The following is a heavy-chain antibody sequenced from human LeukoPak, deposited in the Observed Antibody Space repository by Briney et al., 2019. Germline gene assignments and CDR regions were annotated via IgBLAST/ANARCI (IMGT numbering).Heavy chain of an antibody. J-gene: IGHJ4*02. Sequence: GGSLRLSCTASGFSFSSYSVNWVRQAPGKGLEWVSYISSSSSTIYYADSVKGRFTISRDNAKNSLSLQMNSLRAEDTAVYYCTKGTIWLPFDYWGQGTLVTVSS. CDR1: GFSFSSYS. CDR3: TKGTIWLPFDY. V-gene: IGHV3-48*01. CDR2: ISSSSSTI. D-gene: IGHD5-18*01.